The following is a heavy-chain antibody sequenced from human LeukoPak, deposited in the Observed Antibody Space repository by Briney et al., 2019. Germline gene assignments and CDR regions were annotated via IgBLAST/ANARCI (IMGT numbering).Heavy chain of an antibody. Sequence: SVKVSCKASGGIFSSYAISWVRQAPGQGLEWMGGIIPIFGTANYAQKFQGRVTITADESTSTAYMELSSLRSEDTAVYYWARSQNWNDARAFDIWGQGTMVTVSS. V-gene: IGHV1-69*13. J-gene: IGHJ3*02. CDR2: IIPIFGTA. CDR1: GGIFSSYA. D-gene: IGHD1-1*01. CDR3: ARSQNWNDARAFDI.